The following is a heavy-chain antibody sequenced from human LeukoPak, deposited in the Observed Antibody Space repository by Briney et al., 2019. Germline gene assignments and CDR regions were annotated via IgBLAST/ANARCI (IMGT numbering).Heavy chain of an antibody. CDR3: ARGYCSGGSCYEDDAFDI. D-gene: IGHD2-15*01. CDR1: GFTFSNYE. V-gene: IGHV3-48*03. J-gene: IGHJ3*02. Sequence: GGSLRLSCAASGFTFSNYEMNWVRQAPGKGLEWVSYISSSGSTIYYADSVKGRFTISRDNAKNSLYLQMNSLRAEDTAVYYCARGYCSGGSCYEDDAFDIWGQGTMVAVSS. CDR2: ISSSGSTI.